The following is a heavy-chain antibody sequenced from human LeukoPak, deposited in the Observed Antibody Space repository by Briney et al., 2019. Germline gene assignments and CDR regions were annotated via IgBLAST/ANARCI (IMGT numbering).Heavy chain of an antibody. Sequence: GRSLRLSCAASGFTFSSYAMHWVRQAPGKGLEWVAVISYDGSNKYYADSVKGRFTISRDNSKNTLYLQMNSLRAEDTAVYHCARSYYGSPYYYLDYWGQGTLVTVSS. CDR2: ISYDGSNK. D-gene: IGHD3-10*01. V-gene: IGHV3-30*14. CDR3: ARSYYGSPYYYLDY. J-gene: IGHJ4*02. CDR1: GFTFSSYA.